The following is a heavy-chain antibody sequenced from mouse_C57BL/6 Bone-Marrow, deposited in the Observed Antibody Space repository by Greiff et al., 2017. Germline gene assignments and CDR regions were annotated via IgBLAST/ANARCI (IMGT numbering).Heavy chain of an antibody. J-gene: IGHJ4*01. V-gene: IGHV5-12*01. CDR2: ISNGGGST. Sequence: EVMLVESGGGLVQPGGSLKLSCAASGFTFSDYYMYWVRQTPEKGLEWVAYISNGGGSTYYPDTVKGRFTISRDNAKNTLYLQMSRLKSEDTAMYYCARPYYGSRNYAMDYWGQGTSVTVSS. D-gene: IGHD1-1*01. CDR1: GFTFSDYY. CDR3: ARPYYGSRNYAMDY.